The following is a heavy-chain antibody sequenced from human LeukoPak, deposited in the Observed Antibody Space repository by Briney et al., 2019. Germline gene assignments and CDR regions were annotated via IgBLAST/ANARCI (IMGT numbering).Heavy chain of an antibody. CDR2: IYHSGST. Sequence: SETLSLTCAVSGGSISSSNWWSWVRQPPGKGLEWIGEIYHSGSTNYNPSLKSRVTISVDTSKNQFSLKLSSVTAADTAVYYCARVDYSKGAFDYWGQGTLVTVSS. J-gene: IGHJ4*02. CDR1: GGSISSSNW. V-gene: IGHV4-4*02. CDR3: ARVDYSKGAFDY. D-gene: IGHD4-11*01.